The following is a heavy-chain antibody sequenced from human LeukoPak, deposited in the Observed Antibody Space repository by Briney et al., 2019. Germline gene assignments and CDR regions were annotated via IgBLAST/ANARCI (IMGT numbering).Heavy chain of an antibody. D-gene: IGHD3-22*01. CDR3: AKDPYYYDGSGYYYEYFLH. CDR2: ITDSGGRT. V-gene: IGHV3-23*01. CDR1: GFTFSNYA. Sequence: GGSLRLSCAASGFTFSNYAMNWVSQAPGKGLEWVSTITDSGGRTFYADSLKGRFTISRDNSKKMLYLQMNSLRAEDTAVYYCAKDPYYYDGSGYYYEYFLHWGQGTLVTVSS. J-gene: IGHJ1*01.